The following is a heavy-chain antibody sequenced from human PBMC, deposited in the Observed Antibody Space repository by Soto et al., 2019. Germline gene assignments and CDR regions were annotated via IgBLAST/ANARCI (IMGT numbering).Heavy chain of an antibody. Sequence: PSETLSLTGTVSGGSISSGGYYWSWIRPHPGKGLEWIGYIYYSGSTYYNPSLKSRVTISVDTSKNQFSLKLSSVTAADTAVYYCARYYYDSSGSQYYFDYWGQGTLVTVSS. CDR3: ARYYYDSSGSQYYFDY. J-gene: IGHJ4*02. V-gene: IGHV4-31*03. D-gene: IGHD3-22*01. CDR2: IYYSGST. CDR1: GGSISSGGYY.